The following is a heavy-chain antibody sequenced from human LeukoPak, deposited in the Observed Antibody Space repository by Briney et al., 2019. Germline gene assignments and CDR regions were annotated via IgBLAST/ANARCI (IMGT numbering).Heavy chain of an antibody. D-gene: IGHD3-22*01. CDR3: AREESLSMWLLQLIDY. Sequence: GGSLRLSCAASGFTFSSYSMNWVRQAPGKGLEWVSSISSSSSYIYYADSVKGRFTISRDNAKNSLYLQMNSLRAEDTAVYYCAREESLSMWLLQLIDYWGQGTLVTVSS. CDR2: ISSSSSYI. J-gene: IGHJ4*02. CDR1: GFTFSSYS. V-gene: IGHV3-21*01.